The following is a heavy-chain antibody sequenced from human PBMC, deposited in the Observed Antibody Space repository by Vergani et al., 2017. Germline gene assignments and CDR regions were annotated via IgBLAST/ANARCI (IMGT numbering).Heavy chain of an antibody. J-gene: IGHJ5*02. CDR2: ISSSSSYI. Sequence: EVQLLESGGGLVKPGGSLRLSCAASGFTFSSYSMNWVRQAPGKGLEWVSSISSSSSYIYYADSVKGRFTISRDNSKNTLYLQMNSLRAEDTAVYYCARASYSSGWSDLDPWGQGTLVTVSS. V-gene: IGHV3-21*04. CDR1: GFTFSSYS. D-gene: IGHD6-19*01. CDR3: ARASYSSGWSDLDP.